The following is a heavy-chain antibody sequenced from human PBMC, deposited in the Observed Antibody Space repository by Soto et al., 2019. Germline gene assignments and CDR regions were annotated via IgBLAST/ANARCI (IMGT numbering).Heavy chain of an antibody. CDR3: AKDRRAGGNSAFYFDF. Sequence: GGSLRLSCAASGFTFSSYAMSWVRQAPGKGLEWVSLISATGGGTYYADSVKGRFTISRDNSHNTLYLQVHSLTAEDTAVYYCAKDRRAGGNSAFYFDFWGQGAQVTVSS. CDR1: GFTFSSYA. J-gene: IGHJ4*02. CDR2: ISATGGGT. V-gene: IGHV3-23*01. D-gene: IGHD3-16*01.